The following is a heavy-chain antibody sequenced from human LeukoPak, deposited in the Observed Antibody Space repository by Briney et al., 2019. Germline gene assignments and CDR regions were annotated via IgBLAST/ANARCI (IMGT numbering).Heavy chain of an antibody. CDR1: GGSFSANY. V-gene: IGHV4-34*01. CDR3: ARGPVIDYDGSGYYYFDY. D-gene: IGHD3-22*01. CDR2: INHSGST. Sequence: SETLSLTCAVYGGSFSANYWSWIRQPPGKGLEWIGEINHSGSTNYNPSLKSRVTILVDTSKNQFSLKLSSVTAADTAVYYCARGPVIDYDGSGYYYFDYRGQGTLVTVSS. J-gene: IGHJ4*02.